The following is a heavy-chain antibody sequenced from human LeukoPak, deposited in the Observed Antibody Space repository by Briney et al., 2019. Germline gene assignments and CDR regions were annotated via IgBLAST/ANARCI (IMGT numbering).Heavy chain of an antibody. CDR2: ISGSGGST. D-gene: IGHD6-19*01. J-gene: IGHJ3*02. CDR1: GLTFSNYA. V-gene: IGHV3-23*01. Sequence: GGSLRLSCAASGLTFSNYAMSWVRQAPGKGLEWVSSISGSGGSTYYADSVKGRFTISRDNSKNTLYLQMNSLRAEDTAVYYCAKGKYSSGWYIAAFDIWGQGTMVTVSS. CDR3: AKGKYSSGWYIAAFDI.